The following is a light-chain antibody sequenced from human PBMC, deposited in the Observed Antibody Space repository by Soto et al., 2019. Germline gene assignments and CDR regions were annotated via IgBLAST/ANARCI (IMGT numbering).Light chain of an antibody. V-gene: IGKV1-33*01. CDR3: QQYDNVPT. Sequence: DIQMTQSPSSLSASVGDRVTITCQASQAINNYLTWYQQKPGQPPKLLIYGASILETGVPSRFSGSGSGKHFTFTISSLQPEDIATYYCQQYDNVPTFGQGTKLEMK. CDR1: QAINNY. J-gene: IGKJ2*01. CDR2: GAS.